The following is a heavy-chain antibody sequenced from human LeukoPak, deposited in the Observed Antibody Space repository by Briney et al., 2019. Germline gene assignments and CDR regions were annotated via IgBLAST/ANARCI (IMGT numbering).Heavy chain of an antibody. V-gene: IGHV1-18*01. J-gene: IGHJ3*02. CDR1: GYTFTSYD. CDR2: ISTYNYNT. CDR3: ARHMREFWSRRQPGDAFDI. D-gene: IGHD3-3*01. Sequence: ASVRVSCKTSGYTFTSYDITWVRQAPGQGLEWMGYISTYNYNTHHSQKFQGRVFMSTDSSSGTAYVDLKSLTSDDTAVYYCARHMREFWSRRQPGDAFDIWGQGTMVTVSS.